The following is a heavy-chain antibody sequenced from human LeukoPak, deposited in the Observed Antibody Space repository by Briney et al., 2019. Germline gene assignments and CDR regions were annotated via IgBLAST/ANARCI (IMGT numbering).Heavy chain of an antibody. CDR3: ARDWRYMVRGVIITGGAFDI. CDR2: ISTSSSTI. J-gene: IGHJ3*02. V-gene: IGHV3-48*01. Sequence: GGSLRLSCAASEFSFSTYNMNWVRQAPGKGLEWVSYISTSSSTIYYADSVKGRFTISRDNAKNSLYLQMNSLRAEDTAVYYCARDWRYMVRGVIITGGAFDIWGQGTMVTVSS. CDR1: EFSFSTYN. D-gene: IGHD3-10*01.